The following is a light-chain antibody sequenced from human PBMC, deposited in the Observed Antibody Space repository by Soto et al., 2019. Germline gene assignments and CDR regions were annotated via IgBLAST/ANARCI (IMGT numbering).Light chain of an antibody. CDR2: GAS. CDR3: QQYNNWPGT. CDR1: QSVSSK. Sequence: EIVMTQSPATLSVSPGERATLSCRTSQSVSSKLAWYQQKRGQAPRLLIYGASTRATGIPARFSGSGSGTEFTLTISSLQSEDFAVYYCQQYNNWPGTFGQGTKLEIK. V-gene: IGKV3-15*01. J-gene: IGKJ2*01.